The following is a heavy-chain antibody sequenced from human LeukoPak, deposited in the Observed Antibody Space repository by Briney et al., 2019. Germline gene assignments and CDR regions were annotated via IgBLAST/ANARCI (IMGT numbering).Heavy chain of an antibody. CDR3: ARDTRGYYGMDV. Sequence: SETLSLTCTVSGGSIGSYYWSWIRQPPGKGLEWIGYIYYSGSTYYNPSLKSRVTISVDTSKNQSSLKLSSVTAADTAVYYCARDTRGYYGMDVWGKGTTVTVSS. CDR1: GGSIGSYY. D-gene: IGHD1-1*01. V-gene: IGHV4-59*12. J-gene: IGHJ6*04. CDR2: IYYSGST.